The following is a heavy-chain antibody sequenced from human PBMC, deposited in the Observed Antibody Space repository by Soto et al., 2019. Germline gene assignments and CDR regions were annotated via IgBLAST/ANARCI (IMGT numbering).Heavy chain of an antibody. CDR3: ARGYCSSTSCLAYYYYYGMDV. CDR1: GYTFTSYA. Sequence: ASVKVSCKASGYTFTSYAMHRVRQAPGQRLEWMGWINAGNGNTKYSQKFQGRVTITRDTSASTAYMELSSLRSEDTAVYYCARGYCSSTSCLAYYYYYGMDVWGQGTTVTVSS. D-gene: IGHD2-2*01. CDR2: INAGNGNT. V-gene: IGHV1-3*01. J-gene: IGHJ6*02.